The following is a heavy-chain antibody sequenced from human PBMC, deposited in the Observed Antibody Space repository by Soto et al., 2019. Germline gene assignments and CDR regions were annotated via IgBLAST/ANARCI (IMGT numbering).Heavy chain of an antibody. CDR1: GFTFSSYW. CDR2: INRDGSST. Sequence: GGSLRLSCAASGFTFSSYWMHWVRQAPGKGLVWVSRINRDGSSTSYADSVKGRFTISRDNAKNTLYLQMNSLRAEDTAVYYCARGPPYYDFWSGYYTGGNFDYWGQGTLVTVSS. V-gene: IGHV3-74*01. CDR3: ARGPPYYDFWSGYYTGGNFDY. J-gene: IGHJ4*02. D-gene: IGHD3-3*01.